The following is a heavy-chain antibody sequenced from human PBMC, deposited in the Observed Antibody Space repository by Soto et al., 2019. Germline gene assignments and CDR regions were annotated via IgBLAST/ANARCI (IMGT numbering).Heavy chain of an antibody. J-gene: IGHJ4*02. V-gene: IGHV2-26*01. Sequence: QVTLKESGPVLVKPTEPLTLTCTVSGFSLSNAEVGVSWIRQPPGKALECLAQIFSNDEKSYSTSLKSSLTISKDTSKSQVVLTMTNMDPVDTATYYCAQIVRLVGATYYIDYWGQGSLVTVSS. CDR2: IFSNDEK. CDR3: AQIVRLVGATYYIDY. D-gene: IGHD1-26*01. CDR1: GFSLSNAEVG.